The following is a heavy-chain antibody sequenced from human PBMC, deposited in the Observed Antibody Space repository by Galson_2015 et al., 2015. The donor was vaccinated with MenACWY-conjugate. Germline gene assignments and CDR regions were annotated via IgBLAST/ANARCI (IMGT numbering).Heavy chain of an antibody. V-gene: IGHV3-11*06. CDR3: ARDYHGSGTYHAFDI. D-gene: IGHD3-10*01. CDR2: IGRSDTYI. Sequence: SLRLSCAASGFITSDYYMSWIRQAPGKGLEWISYIGRSDTYIHYADSVKGRFIISRDNAKNSLFLQMNSLRAEDTAMYYCARDYHGSGTYHAFDIWGHGTLVTVSS. CDR1: GFITSDYY. J-gene: IGHJ3*02.